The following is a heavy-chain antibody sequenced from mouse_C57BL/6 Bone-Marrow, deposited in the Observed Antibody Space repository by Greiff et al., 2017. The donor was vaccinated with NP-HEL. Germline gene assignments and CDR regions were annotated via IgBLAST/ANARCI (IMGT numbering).Heavy chain of an antibody. D-gene: IGHD2-4*01. CDR1: GYTFTSYG. V-gene: IGHV1-81*01. CDR2: IYPRSGNT. CDR3: ARSTMIKAY. J-gene: IGHJ3*01. Sequence: VQLQQSGAELARPGASVKLSCKASGYTFTSYGISWVKQRTGQGLEWIGEIYPRSGNTYYNEKFKGKATLTADKSSSTAYMELRSLTSEDSAVYFCARSTMIKAYWGQGTLVTVSA.